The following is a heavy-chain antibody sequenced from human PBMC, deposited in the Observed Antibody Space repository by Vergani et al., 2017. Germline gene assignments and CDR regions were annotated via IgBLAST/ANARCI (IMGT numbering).Heavy chain of an antibody. CDR2: ISYDGSNK. D-gene: IGHD2-8*02. V-gene: IGHV3-30*03. CDR1: GFTFSSYG. CDR3: ARDGGLLVGYCLFDY. Sequence: QVQLVESGGGVVQPGRSLRLSCAASGFTFSSYGMHWVRQAPGKGLEWVAVISYDGSNKYYADSVKGRFTISRDNYKNTLYLQMNSLRAEDTAVYYCARDGGLLVGYCLFDYWGQGTLVTVSS. J-gene: IGHJ4*02.